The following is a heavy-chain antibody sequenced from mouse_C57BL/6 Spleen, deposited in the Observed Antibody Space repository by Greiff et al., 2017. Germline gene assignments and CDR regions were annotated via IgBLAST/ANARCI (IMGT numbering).Heavy chain of an antibody. D-gene: IGHD1-1*01. CDR3: ARGDGEITRGFAY. J-gene: IGHJ3*01. CDR2: ISYDGSN. Sequence: DVQLQESGPGLVKPSQSLSLTCSVTGYSITSGYYWNWIRQFPGNKLEWMGYISYDGSNNYNPSLKNLISITRDTSKNQFFLKLNSVTTEDTAKYYCARGDGEITRGFAYWGQGTLVTVSA. CDR1: GYSITSGYY. V-gene: IGHV3-6*01.